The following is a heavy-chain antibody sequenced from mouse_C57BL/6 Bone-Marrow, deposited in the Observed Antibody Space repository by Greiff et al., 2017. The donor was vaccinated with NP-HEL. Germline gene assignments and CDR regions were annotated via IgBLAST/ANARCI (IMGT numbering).Heavy chain of an antibody. D-gene: IGHD4-1*01. CDR1: GFTFSSYA. V-gene: IGHV5-4*01. J-gene: IGHJ3*01. Sequence: EVQLVESGGGLVKPGGSLKLSCAASGFTFSSYAMSWVRQTPEKRLEWVATISDGGSYTYYPDNVKGRFTISRDNAKNNLYLQMSHLKSEDTAMYYCAREGGTGPFAYWGQGTLVTVSA. CDR3: AREGGTGPFAY. CDR2: ISDGGSYT.